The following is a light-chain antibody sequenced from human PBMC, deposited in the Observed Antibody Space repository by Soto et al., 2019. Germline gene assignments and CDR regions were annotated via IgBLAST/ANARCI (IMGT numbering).Light chain of an antibody. CDR3: QKYNSAAAT. Sequence: DIQMTQSPSSLSASVGDRVTITCRASQGISHNLAWYQHKPGKAPKLLILAASTLQSGVPSRFSGSGFGTDFTLTISSLQPEDVATYYCQKYNSAAATFGPRTQVDL. CDR1: QGISHN. J-gene: IGKJ3*01. CDR2: AAS. V-gene: IGKV1-27*01.